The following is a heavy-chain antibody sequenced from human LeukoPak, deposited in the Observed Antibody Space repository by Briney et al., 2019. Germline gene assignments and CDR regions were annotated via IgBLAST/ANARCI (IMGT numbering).Heavy chain of an antibody. D-gene: IGHD6-13*01. V-gene: IGHV1-18*01. Sequence: ASVKVSCKASGYTFTSYGISWVRQAPGQGLEWMGWISAYNGNTNYAQKLQGRVTMTTDTSTSTAYMELRSLRSDDTAVYYCARDLYSSSWYWFDPWGQGTLATVSS. CDR2: ISAYNGNT. J-gene: IGHJ5*02. CDR3: ARDLYSSSWYWFDP. CDR1: GYTFTSYG.